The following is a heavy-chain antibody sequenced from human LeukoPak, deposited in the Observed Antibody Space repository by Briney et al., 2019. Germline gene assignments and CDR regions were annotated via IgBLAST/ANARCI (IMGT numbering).Heavy chain of an antibody. V-gene: IGHV4-59*08. J-gene: IGHJ3*02. CDR3: ARQTDYDAFDI. Sequence: SETLSLTCTVSGGSISSYSWSWNRQPPGKGLEWIGYIYYSGSTNYNPSLKSRVTISVDTSKNQFSLKLSSVTAADTAVYYCARQTDYDAFDIWGQGTMVTVSS. D-gene: IGHD4-11*01. CDR1: GGSISSYS. CDR2: IYYSGST.